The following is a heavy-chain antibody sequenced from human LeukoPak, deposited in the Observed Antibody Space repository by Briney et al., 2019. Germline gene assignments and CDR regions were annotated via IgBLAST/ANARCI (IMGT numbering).Heavy chain of an antibody. CDR3: ARDRASAGGFDY. CDR1: GYTFTSYY. CDR2: INPTGSST. D-gene: IGHD2-15*01. V-gene: IGHV1-46*01. Sequence: ASVKVSCKASGYTFTSYYMHWVRQAPGQGLEWMGLINPTGSSTNYAQKFRGRVTMTRDTSTTTVYMELSSLRSADTALYYCARDRASAGGFDYWGQGTLVTVSS. J-gene: IGHJ4*02.